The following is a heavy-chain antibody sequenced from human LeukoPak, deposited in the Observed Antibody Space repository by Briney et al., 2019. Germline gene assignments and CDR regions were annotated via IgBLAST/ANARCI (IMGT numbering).Heavy chain of an antibody. CDR2: ISAYNGNT. CDR1: GYTFTSYG. D-gene: IGHD6-13*01. Sequence: ASVKVSCKASGYTFTSYGISWVRQAPGQGLEWMGWISAYNGNTNYAQKLQGRVTMTTDTSTSTAYMELRSLRSDDTAVYYCARVGPYSSSWYRFDYWGQGTLVTVSS. V-gene: IGHV1-18*01. J-gene: IGHJ4*02. CDR3: ARVGPYSSSWYRFDY.